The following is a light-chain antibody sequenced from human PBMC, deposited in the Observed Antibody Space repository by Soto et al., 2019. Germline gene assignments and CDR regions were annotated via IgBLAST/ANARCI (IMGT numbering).Light chain of an antibody. V-gene: IGKV1-5*03. CDR2: KAS. J-gene: IGKJ2*01. CDR1: QSISSW. Sequence: DIPMTQSPSTLFASVGDRVTITCRASQSISSWFAWYQQKPGKAPKLLIYKASSLESGVPSRFSGSGSGTEFTLTISSLQPDDFATYYCQQYNSYSPYTFGQGTKLEIK. CDR3: QQYNSYSPYT.